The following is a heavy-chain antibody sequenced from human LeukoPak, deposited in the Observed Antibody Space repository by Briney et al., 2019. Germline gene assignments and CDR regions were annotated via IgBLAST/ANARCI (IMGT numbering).Heavy chain of an antibody. Sequence: GGTLRLSCAASGFTFSSYGMSWVRQAPGKGLEWVSAISGSGGSTYYADSVKGRFTISRDNSKNTLYLQMNSLRAEDTAVYYCARDDIRIAAAGLPYFQHWGQGTLVTVSS. D-gene: IGHD6-13*01. J-gene: IGHJ1*01. CDR3: ARDDIRIAAAGLPYFQH. CDR2: ISGSGGST. V-gene: IGHV3-23*01. CDR1: GFTFSSYG.